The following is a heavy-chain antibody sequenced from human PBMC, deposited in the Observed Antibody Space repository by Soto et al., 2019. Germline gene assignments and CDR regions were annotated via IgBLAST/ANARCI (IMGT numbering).Heavy chain of an antibody. Sequence: GGSLRLSCAASGFTFSSYGMHWVRQAPGKGLEWVAVIWYDGSNKYYADSVKGRFTISRDNSKNTLYLQMNSLRAEDTAVYYCARDLLAVAPVYGMDVWGQGTTVTVSS. CDR2: IWYDGSNK. CDR3: ARDLLAVAPVYGMDV. CDR1: GFTFSSYG. J-gene: IGHJ6*02. V-gene: IGHV3-33*01. D-gene: IGHD6-19*01.